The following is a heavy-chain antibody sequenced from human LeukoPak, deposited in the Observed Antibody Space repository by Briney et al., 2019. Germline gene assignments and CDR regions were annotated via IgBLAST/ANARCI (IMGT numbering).Heavy chain of an antibody. D-gene: IGHD6-19*01. CDR1: GYTFTSYD. J-gene: IGHJ2*01. CDR2: MNPNSGNT. Sequence: ASVKVSCKASGYTFTSYDINWVRQATGQGLEWMGWMNPNSGNTGYAQKFQGRVTMTRSTSISTAYMELSSLRSEDTAVYYCARDLSAVAGAGFFDLWGRGTLVTVSS. CDR3: ARDLSAVAGAGFFDL. V-gene: IGHV1-8*01.